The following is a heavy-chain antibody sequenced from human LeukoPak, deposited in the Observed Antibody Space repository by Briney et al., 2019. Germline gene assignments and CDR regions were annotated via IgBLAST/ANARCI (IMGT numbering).Heavy chain of an antibody. V-gene: IGHV3-30*04. J-gene: IGHJ4*02. CDR3: ARLTRHTTSSI. D-gene: IGHD1-14*01. Sequence: PGGSLRLSCAASRFIFSSYAIHWVRQAPGKGLEWVAVISYDGSHKYYADSVKGRFTISRDSSKNTVFLQMNSLRADDTAVYYCARLTRHTTSSIWGQGTLVTVSS. CDR1: RFIFSSYA. CDR2: ISYDGSHK.